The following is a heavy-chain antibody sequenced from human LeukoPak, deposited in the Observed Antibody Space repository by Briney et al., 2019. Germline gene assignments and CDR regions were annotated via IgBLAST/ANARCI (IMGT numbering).Heavy chain of an antibody. V-gene: IGHV4-34*01. CDR3: ESRDGYNLPHYYGMDV. D-gene: IGHD5-24*01. Sequence: SETLSLTCAVYGGSFSGYYWSWIRQPPGKGLEWIGEINHSGSTNYNPSLKSRVTISVDTSKNQFSLKLSSVTAADTAVYYCESRDGYNLPHYYGMDVWGQGTTVTVSS. CDR1: GGSFSGYY. CDR2: INHSGST. J-gene: IGHJ6*02.